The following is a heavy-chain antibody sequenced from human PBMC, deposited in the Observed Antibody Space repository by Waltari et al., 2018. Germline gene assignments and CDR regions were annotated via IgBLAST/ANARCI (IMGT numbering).Heavy chain of an antibody. V-gene: IGHV3-21*02. CDR2: IGSSSSFM. D-gene: IGHD6-19*01. Sequence: EVQLVESGGGLVKPGGSLRLSCAASGFKFSDSAMNWVRQAPGKGLEWVSSIGSSSSFMDYADSVRGRFTVSRDNAKNTLYLQMDTLRAEDTAVYYCAREGAEQWVVEDYGMDVWGQGTTVTVS. CDR3: AREGAEQWVVEDYGMDV. CDR1: GFKFSDSA. J-gene: IGHJ6*02.